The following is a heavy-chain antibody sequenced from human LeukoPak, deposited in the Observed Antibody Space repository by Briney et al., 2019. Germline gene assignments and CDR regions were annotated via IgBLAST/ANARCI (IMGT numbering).Heavy chain of an antibody. Sequence: PSETLSLTCAVYGGSLSGYYWSWIRQPPGKGLEWIGEINHSGSTNYNPSLKSRVAISVDTSKNQFSLKLSSVTAADTAVYYCARGHCSGGSCYQPSAGLWGRGTLVTVSS. CDR3: ARGHCSGGSCYQPSAGL. CDR1: GGSLSGYY. D-gene: IGHD2-15*01. CDR2: INHSGST. V-gene: IGHV4-34*01. J-gene: IGHJ2*01.